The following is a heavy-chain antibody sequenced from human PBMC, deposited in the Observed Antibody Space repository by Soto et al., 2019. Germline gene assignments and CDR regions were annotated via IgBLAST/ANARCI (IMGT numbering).Heavy chain of an antibody. J-gene: IGHJ4*02. CDR2: VYHTGRT. Sequence: SETLSLTCTVSGGSFKRGSYSWSWIRQPPGKGLEWIGYVYHTGRTSYNPSLKSRVSISMDTSKNQFSLNLDSVTAADTAVYFCARDFAYFDSWGQGTLVTVSS. V-gene: IGHV4-61*01. CDR1: GGSFKRGSYS. D-gene: IGHD3-3*01. CDR3: ARDFAYFDS.